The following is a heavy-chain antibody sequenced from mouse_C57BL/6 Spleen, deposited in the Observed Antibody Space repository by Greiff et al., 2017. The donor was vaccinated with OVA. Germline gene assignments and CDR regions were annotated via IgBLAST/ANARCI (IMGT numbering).Heavy chain of an antibody. V-gene: IGHV1-64*01. CDR1: GYTFTSYW. J-gene: IGHJ4*01. Sequence: VQLQQPGAELVKPGASVKLSCKASGYTFTSYWMHWVKQRPGQGLEWIGMIHPNSGSTNYNEKFKSKATLTVDKSSSTAYMQLSSLTSEDSAVYYCARPYGNYGAMDYWGQGTSVAVSS. D-gene: IGHD2-1*01. CDR3: ARPYGNYGAMDY. CDR2: IHPNSGST.